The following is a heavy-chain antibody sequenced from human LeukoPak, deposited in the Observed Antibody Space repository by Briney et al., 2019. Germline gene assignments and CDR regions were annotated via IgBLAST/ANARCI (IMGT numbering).Heavy chain of an antibody. CDR3: ASRCSSSWYLEYYYYYMDV. J-gene: IGHJ6*03. CDR1: GYTLTELS. Sequence: ASVKVSCKVSGYTLTELSMHWVRQAPGKGLEWMGGFDPEDGETIYAQKFQGRVTMTEDTSTDTAYMELSSLRSEDTAVYYCASRCSSSWYLEYYYYYMDVWGKGTTVTVSS. D-gene: IGHD6-13*01. CDR2: FDPEDGET. V-gene: IGHV1-24*01.